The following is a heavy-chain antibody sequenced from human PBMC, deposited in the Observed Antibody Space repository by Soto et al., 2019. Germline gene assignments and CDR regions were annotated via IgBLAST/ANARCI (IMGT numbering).Heavy chain of an antibody. CDR2: ISGSGGST. CDR1: GFTFSSYA. V-gene: IGHV3-23*01. J-gene: IGHJ6*02. CDR3: AKDWYGSGSYYYYYGMDV. D-gene: IGHD6-25*01. Sequence: PGGSLRLSCAASGFTFSSYAMSWVRQAPGKGLEWVSAISGSGGSTYYADSVKGRFTISRDNSKNTLYLQMNSLRAEDTAVYYCAKDWYGSGSYYYYYGMDVWGQGTTVTVSS.